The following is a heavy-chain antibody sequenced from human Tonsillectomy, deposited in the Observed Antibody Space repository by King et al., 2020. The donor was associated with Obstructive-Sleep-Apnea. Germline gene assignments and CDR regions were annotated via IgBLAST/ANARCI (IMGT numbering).Heavy chain of an antibody. V-gene: IGHV3-30*04. CDR2: ISYDGSNK. Sequence: VQLVESGGGVVQPGRSLRLSCAASGFTFSSYAMHWVRQAPGKGLEWVAVISYDGSNKYYVDSVKGRFTISRDNSKNTLYLQRNSLRAEDTAVYYCVREKVAAIYFDYWGQGTLVTVSS. CDR3: VREKVAAIYFDY. D-gene: IGHD2-21*02. CDR1: GFTFSSYA. J-gene: IGHJ4*02.